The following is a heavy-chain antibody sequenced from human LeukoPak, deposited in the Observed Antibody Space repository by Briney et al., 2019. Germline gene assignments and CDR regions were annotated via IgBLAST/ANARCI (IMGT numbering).Heavy chain of an antibody. V-gene: IGHV1-69*05. CDR3: ASLGYYDSSGYGY. J-gene: IGHJ4*02. CDR2: VIPIFGTA. D-gene: IGHD3-22*01. CDR1: GGTFSSYA. Sequence: ASVKVSCKASGGTFSSYAISWVRQAPGQGLEWMGRVIPIFGTANYAQKFQGRVTITTDESTSTAYMELSSLRSEDTAVYYCASLGYYDSSGYGYWGQGTLVTVSS.